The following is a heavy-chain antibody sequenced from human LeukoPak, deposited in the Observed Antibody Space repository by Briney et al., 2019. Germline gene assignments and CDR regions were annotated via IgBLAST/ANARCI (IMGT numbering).Heavy chain of an antibody. D-gene: IGHD1-26*01. CDR1: GFTFDDYA. Sequence: GGSLRLSCAASGFTFDDYAMHWVRQAPGKGLEWVSGISWNSGSIGYADSVKGRFTISRDNAKNSLYLQMNSLRAEDTALYYCAKDSNPVGATTGSFDYWGQGTLVTVSS. CDR2: ISWNSGSI. CDR3: AKDSNPVGATTGSFDY. V-gene: IGHV3-9*01. J-gene: IGHJ4*02.